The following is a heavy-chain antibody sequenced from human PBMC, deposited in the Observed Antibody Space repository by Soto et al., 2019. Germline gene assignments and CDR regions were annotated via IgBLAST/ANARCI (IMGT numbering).Heavy chain of an antibody. CDR1: GVTLSNFG. CDR3: VGEVASGY. J-gene: IGHJ4*02. Sequence: QVQLVESGGGVVQPGRSLRLSCAASGVTLSNFGMHWVRQAPGKGLEWVAVISRDGSTMLYADSVKGRFTIYRDSSRNTLSLQMNSLRAEDTAVYHCVGEVASGYWGQGTLVTVSS. V-gene: IGHV3-30*03. CDR2: ISRDGSTM. D-gene: IGHD2-21*01.